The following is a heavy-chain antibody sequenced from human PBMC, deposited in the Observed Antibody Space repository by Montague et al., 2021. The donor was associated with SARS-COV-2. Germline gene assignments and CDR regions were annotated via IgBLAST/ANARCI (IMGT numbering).Heavy chain of an antibody. CDR3: ARGPSDTYYYNGMDV. J-gene: IGHJ6*02. CDR1: GFSLSTSGIC. CDR2: IYWDGDK. V-gene: IGHV2-70*11. Sequence: PALVKPTQTLTLTCTFSGFSLSTSGICMTWIRQPPGKALEWLARIYWDGDKYYNTSLKSRLTIAKDTSKNLVVLTMTNMDPVDTATYYCARGPSDTYYYNGMDVWGRGTTVTVS.